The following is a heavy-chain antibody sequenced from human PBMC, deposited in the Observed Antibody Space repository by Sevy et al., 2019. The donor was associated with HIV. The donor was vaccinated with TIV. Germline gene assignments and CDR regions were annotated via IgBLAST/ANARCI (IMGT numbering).Heavy chain of an antibody. CDR1: GFTFSSYA. V-gene: IGHV3-30-3*01. Sequence: GGSLRLSCAASGFTFSSYAMHWVRQAPGKGLEWVAVKSYDGSNKYYADSVKGRFTISRDNSKNTLYLQMNSLRAEDTTVYYCARDRGPTQYYYYGMDVWGQGTTVTVSS. J-gene: IGHJ6*02. CDR3: ARDRGPTQYYYYGMDV. CDR2: KSYDGSNK.